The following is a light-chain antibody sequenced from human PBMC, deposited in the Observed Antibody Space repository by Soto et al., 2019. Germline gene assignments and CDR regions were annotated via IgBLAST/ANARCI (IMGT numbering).Light chain of an antibody. CDR3: QVWDSSSDHVV. CDR1: NIGSKS. V-gene: IGLV3-21*04. Sequence: SYELTQPPSVSGAPGKTARITCGGNNIGSKSVHWYQQKPGQAPVLVIYYDSDRPSGIPERFSGSNSGNTATLTISRVEPGDEADYYCQVWDSSSDHVVFGGGTKLTVL. J-gene: IGLJ2*01. CDR2: YDS.